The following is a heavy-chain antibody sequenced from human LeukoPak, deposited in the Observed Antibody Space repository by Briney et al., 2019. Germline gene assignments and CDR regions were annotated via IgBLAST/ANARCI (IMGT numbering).Heavy chain of an antibody. CDR1: GDSVSSNSAA. CDR2: AYYRSKWYN. J-gene: IGHJ4*02. CDR3: ARDPSDNSGWDFDH. D-gene: IGHD6-19*01. Sequence: SQTLSLTCAISGDSVSSNSAAWNWIRQSPSRGPEWLGRAYYRSKWYNDYAVSVKSRITINPDTSKNHFSLQLNSVTPEDTAVYYCARDPSDNSGWDFDHWGQGTLVTVSS. V-gene: IGHV6-1*01.